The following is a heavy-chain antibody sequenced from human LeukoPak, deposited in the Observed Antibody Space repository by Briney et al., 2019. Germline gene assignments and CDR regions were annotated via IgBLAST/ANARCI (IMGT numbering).Heavy chain of an antibody. CDR3: AGIAAAGTQYYYYMDV. V-gene: IGHV4-4*07. D-gene: IGHD6-13*01. CDR2: SYTSGST. CDR1: GGSISSYY. J-gene: IGHJ6*03. Sequence: PSETLSLTCTVSGGSISSYYWSWIRQPAGKGLEWIGRSYTSGSTNYNPSLKSRVTMSVDTSKNQFSLKLSSVTAADTAVYYCAGIAAAGTQYYYYMDVWGKGTTVTVSS.